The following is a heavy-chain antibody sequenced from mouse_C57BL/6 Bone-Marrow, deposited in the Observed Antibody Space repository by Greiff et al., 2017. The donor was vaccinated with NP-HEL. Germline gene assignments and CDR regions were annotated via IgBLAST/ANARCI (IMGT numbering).Heavy chain of an antibody. V-gene: IGHV1-81*01. CDR3: AREDYDYRAY. CDR2: IYPRSGNT. J-gene: IGHJ3*01. CDR1: GYTFTSSG. Sequence: QVQLQQSGAELARPGASVQLSCKASGYTFTSSGISWVKQRTGQGLEWIGEIYPRSGNTYYNEKFKGKATLTADKSSSTAYMELRSLTSEDSAVYVCAREDYDYRAYWGQGTLVTGSA. D-gene: IGHD2-4*01.